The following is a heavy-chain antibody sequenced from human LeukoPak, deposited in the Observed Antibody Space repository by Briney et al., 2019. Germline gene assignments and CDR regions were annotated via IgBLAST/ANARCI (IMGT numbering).Heavy chain of an antibody. V-gene: IGHV3-33*01. CDR3: ARDRIAVAGTINHWFDP. CDR2: IWYDGSNK. Sequence: GRSLRLSCAASGFTFSSYGMHWVRQAPGKGLEWVAVIWYDGSNKYYADSVKGRFTISRDNSKNTLYLQMNSLRAEDTAVYYCARDRIAVAGTINHWFDPWGQGTLVTVSS. J-gene: IGHJ5*02. CDR1: GFTFSSYG. D-gene: IGHD6-19*01.